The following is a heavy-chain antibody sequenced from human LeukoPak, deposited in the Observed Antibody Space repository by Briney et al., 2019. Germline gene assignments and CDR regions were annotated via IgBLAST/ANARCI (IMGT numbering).Heavy chain of an antibody. V-gene: IGHV1-2*02. CDR2: INPNSGGT. CDR1: GYTFTGYY. CDR3: ARVQPPAITAAGPQTYYYYGMDV. Sequence: RASVKVSCKASGYTFTGYYIHRVRQAPGQGLEWMGWINPNSGGTNYVQKFQGRVTMTRDRSISTAYMELSRLRSDDTALYYCARVQPPAITAAGPQTYYYYGMDVWGQGTTVTVSS. D-gene: IGHD6-13*01. J-gene: IGHJ6*02.